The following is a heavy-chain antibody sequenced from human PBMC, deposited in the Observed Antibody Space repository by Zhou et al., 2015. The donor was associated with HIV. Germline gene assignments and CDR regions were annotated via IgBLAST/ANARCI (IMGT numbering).Heavy chain of an antibody. V-gene: IGHV1-46*01. J-gene: IGHJ6*02. CDR2: LNPSGSST. CDR1: GYTFSSFY. Sequence: QVQLVQSGAEVKKPGASVKVSCKASGYTFSSFYIQWVRQAPGQGLEWMGILNPSGSSTTYAQKFQGRLTVTRDTYTSTVYMELSSLTSEDTAVYYCARVKTGWHMSRYYYDMDVWGPGTTVTVSS. CDR3: ARVKTGWHMSRYYYDMDV. D-gene: IGHD6-19*01.